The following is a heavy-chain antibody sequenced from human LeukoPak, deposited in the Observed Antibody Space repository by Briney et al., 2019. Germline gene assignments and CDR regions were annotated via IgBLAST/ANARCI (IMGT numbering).Heavy chain of an antibody. CDR1: GFTFDDYA. D-gene: IGHD6-13*01. V-gene: IGHV3-43D*03. CDR3: AKGGSSWLGDYFDY. J-gene: IGHJ4*02. Sequence: GGSLRLSCAASGFTFDDYAMHWVRQAPGKGLEWVSLISWDGGSTYYADSVKGRFTISRDNSKNSLYLQMNSLRAEDTALYYCAKGGSSWLGDYFDYWGQGTLVTVSS. CDR2: ISWDGGST.